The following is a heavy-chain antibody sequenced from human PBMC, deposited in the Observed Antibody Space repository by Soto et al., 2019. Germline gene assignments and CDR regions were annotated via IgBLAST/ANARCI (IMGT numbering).Heavy chain of an antibody. V-gene: IGHV4-59*01. CDR1: GGSISSYY. D-gene: IGHD3-10*01. J-gene: IGHJ3*02. CDR2: IYYSGST. CDR3: ARGKSGRLFDI. Sequence: QVQLQESGPGLVKPSETLSLTCTVSGGSISSYYWSWIRQPPGKGLEWIGYIYYSGSTNYNPSLKSRVTISVDTSKNQFSLKLSSVTAADTAVYYCARGKSGRLFDIWGQGTMVTVSS.